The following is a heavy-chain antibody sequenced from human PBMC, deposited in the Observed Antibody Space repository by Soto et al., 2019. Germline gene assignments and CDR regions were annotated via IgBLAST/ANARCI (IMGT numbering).Heavy chain of an antibody. CDR3: TKRIGAYAMDV. D-gene: IGHD6-13*01. CDR2: IRGKTDTYAT. CDR1: GFTFSGSS. Sequence: SGGSLRLSCAASGFTFSGSSMHWVRQASGKGLEWVGRIRGKTDTYATAYAAPVRGRFTISRDDSKNTAYLQMNSLKTEDTAVDFCTKRIGAYAMDVWGQGTTVTVSS. V-gene: IGHV3-73*01. J-gene: IGHJ6*02.